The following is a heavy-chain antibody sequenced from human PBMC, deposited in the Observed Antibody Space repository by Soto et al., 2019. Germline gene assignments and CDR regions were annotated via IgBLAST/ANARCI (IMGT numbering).Heavy chain of an antibody. J-gene: IGHJ4*02. V-gene: IGHV1-69*13. CDR1: GYSFTSHY. CDR2: IIPIFGTA. Sequence: GASVKVSCKGIGYSFTSHYMHWVRQAPGQGLEWMGGIIPIFGTANYAQKFQGRVTITADESTSTAYMELSSLRSEDTAVYYCASVSPVGRQFDYWGQGTLVTVPQ. CDR3: ASVSPVGRQFDY. D-gene: IGHD1-1*01.